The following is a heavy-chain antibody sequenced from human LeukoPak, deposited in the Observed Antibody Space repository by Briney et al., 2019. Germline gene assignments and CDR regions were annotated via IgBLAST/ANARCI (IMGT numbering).Heavy chain of an antibody. CDR2: IYYSGST. J-gene: IGHJ2*01. D-gene: IGHD6-19*01. CDR3: ARDHPYSSGWQPTPGWYFDL. Sequence: SETLSLTCTVSGGSISSYYWSWIRQPPGKGLEWIGSIYYSGSTYYNPSLKSRVTISVDTSKNQFSLKLSSVTAADTAVYYCARDHPYSSGWQPTPGWYFDLWGRGTLVTVSS. V-gene: IGHV4-59*12. CDR1: GGSISSYY.